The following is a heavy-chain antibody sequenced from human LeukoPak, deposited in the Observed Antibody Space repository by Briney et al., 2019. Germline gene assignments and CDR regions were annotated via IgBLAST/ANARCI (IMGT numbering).Heavy chain of an antibody. J-gene: IGHJ5*02. Sequence: ASVKVSCKASGYSFTSHYMHWVRQAPGQGLEWMGVINPRGTATIYAEKFKGRIILTRDMSTTTDYMELSSLKSDDTAVYYCARDKGQYGSGTPGFTWFDPWGQGTLVTVSS. CDR1: GYSFTSHY. D-gene: IGHD3-10*01. CDR2: INPRGTAT. CDR3: ARDKGQYGSGTPGFTWFDP. V-gene: IGHV1-46*01.